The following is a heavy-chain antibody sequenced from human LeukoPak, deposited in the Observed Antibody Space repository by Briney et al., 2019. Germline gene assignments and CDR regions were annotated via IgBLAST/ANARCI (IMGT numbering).Heavy chain of an antibody. CDR1: GFTFTNFW. Sequence: GGSLRLSCAASGFTFTNFWMNWVRQAPGKGLVWVSRINTDGSGTYYADPVKGRFTISRDNAKNTLYLQMDSLRGEDTAVYYCARDFSASGDYWGQGTLVTVSS. V-gene: IGHV3-74*01. J-gene: IGHJ4*02. CDR2: INTDGSGT. D-gene: IGHD6-19*01. CDR3: ARDFSASGDY.